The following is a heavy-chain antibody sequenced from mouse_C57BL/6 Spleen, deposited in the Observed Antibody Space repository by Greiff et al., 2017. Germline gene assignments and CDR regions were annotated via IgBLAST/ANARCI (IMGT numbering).Heavy chain of an antibody. CDR1: GYSITSGYY. V-gene: IGHV3-6*01. CDR3: ARGEKLGPFAY. Sequence: VQLKESGPGLVKPSQSLSLTCSVTGYSITSGYYWNWIRQFPGNKLEWMGYISYDGSNNYNPSLKNRISITRDTSKNQFFLKLNSVTTEDTATYYCARGEKLGPFAYWGQGTLVTVSA. J-gene: IGHJ3*01. CDR2: ISYDGSN. D-gene: IGHD4-1*01.